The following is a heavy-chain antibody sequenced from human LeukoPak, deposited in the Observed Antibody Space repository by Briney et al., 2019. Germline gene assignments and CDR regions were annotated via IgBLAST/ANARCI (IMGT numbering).Heavy chain of an antibody. J-gene: IGHJ4*02. D-gene: IGHD6-13*01. Sequence: GGSLRLSCAASGFTFSSYSMNWVRQAPGKGLEWVSSISSSSSYIYYADSVKGRFTISRDNAKNSLYLQMNSLRAEDTAVYYCALGLEDSSWYLHNSELPYWGQGTLVTVSS. CDR1: GFTFSSYS. CDR2: ISSSSSYI. CDR3: ALGLEDSSWYLHNSELPY. V-gene: IGHV3-21*01.